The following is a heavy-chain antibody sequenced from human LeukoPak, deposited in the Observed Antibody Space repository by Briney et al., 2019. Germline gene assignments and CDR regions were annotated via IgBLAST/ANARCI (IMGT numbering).Heavy chain of an antibody. CDR2: ISAYNGNT. D-gene: IGHD7-27*01. V-gene: IGHV1-18*01. J-gene: IGHJ4*02. Sequence: ASVKVSCKASGYTFTSYGISWVRQAPGQGLEWMGWISAYNGNTNYAQKFQGRVTITTDESTSTAYMELSSLRSEDTAVYYCARSTTLTGEYYFDYWGQGTLVTVSS. CDR3: ARSTTLTGEYYFDY. CDR1: GYTFTSYG.